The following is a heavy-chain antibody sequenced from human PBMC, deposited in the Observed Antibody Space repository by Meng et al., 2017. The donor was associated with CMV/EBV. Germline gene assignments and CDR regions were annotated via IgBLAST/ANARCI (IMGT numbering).Heavy chain of an antibody. V-gene: IGHV3-21*01. J-gene: IGHJ4*02. Sequence: VQLQQWGEGLLTPSETLSLPCAVYGGSFSGYYWSWIRQPPGKGLEWVSSISSSSSYIYYADSVKGRFTISRDNAKNSLYLQMNSLRAEDTAVYYCASYSSSWEGYWGQGTLVTVSS. CDR3: ASYSSSWEGY. D-gene: IGHD6-13*01. CDR2: ISSSSSYI. CDR1: GGSFSGYY.